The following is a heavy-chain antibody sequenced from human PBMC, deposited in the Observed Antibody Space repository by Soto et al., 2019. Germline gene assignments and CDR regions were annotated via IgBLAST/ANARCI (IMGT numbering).Heavy chain of an antibody. V-gene: IGHV3-23*01. CDR2: ISDDSSRT. J-gene: IGHJ5*01. CDR1: GFTFNTFE. CDR3: VKGGWLDF. D-gene: IGHD3-16*01. Sequence: EVQLSESGGGLVQPGGSLRLSCAASGFTFNTFEMSWVRQAPGRGLEWVSFISDDSSRTYYADAVKGRFTISRDNSKYTLYLQMNSLTAEDTAVYACVKGGWLDFWGQGTLVTVSS.